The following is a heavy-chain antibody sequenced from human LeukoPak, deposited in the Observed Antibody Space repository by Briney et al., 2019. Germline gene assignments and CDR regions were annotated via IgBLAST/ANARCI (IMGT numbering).Heavy chain of an antibody. V-gene: IGHV1-46*01. CDR2: INPSGGST. CDR1: GYTFTSYY. Sequence: ASVKVSCKASGYTFTSYYIHWVRQAPGQGLEWMGIINPSGGSTSYAQKLQGRVTMTTDTSTSTAYMELRSLRSDDTAVYYCARDLRTGSYYYDSSGYYFLTYDYWGQGTLVTVSS. J-gene: IGHJ4*02. CDR3: ARDLRTGSYYYDSSGYYFLTYDY. D-gene: IGHD3-22*01.